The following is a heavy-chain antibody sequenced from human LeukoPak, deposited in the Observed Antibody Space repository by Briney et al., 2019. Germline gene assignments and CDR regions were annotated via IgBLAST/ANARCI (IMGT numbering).Heavy chain of an antibody. V-gene: IGHV1-24*01. CDR3: ATAAGIAVAGTDY. CDR1: GGTFSSYA. CDR2: FDPEDGET. D-gene: IGHD6-19*01. J-gene: IGHJ4*02. Sequence: HRASVKVSCKASGGTFSSYAISWVRQAPGQGLEWMGGFDPEDGETIYAQKFQGRVTMTEDTSTDTAYMELSSLRSEDTAVYYCATAAGIAVAGTDYWGQGTLVTVSS.